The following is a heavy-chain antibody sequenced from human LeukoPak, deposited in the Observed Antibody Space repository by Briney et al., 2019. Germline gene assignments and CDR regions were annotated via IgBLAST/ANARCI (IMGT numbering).Heavy chain of an antibody. J-gene: IGHJ6*02. D-gene: IGHD6-19*01. CDR3: ARGDGVAVAVSYYYYGMDV. V-gene: IGHV1-18*01. Sequence: ASVKVSCKASGYTFTSYGISWVRQAPGQGLEWLGWISSYNGNTKYAQKLQGRVTMTTDTSTSTAYMELRSLRSDDTAMYYCARGDGVAVAVSYYYYGMDVWGQGTTVTVSS. CDR2: ISSYNGNT. CDR1: GYTFTSYG.